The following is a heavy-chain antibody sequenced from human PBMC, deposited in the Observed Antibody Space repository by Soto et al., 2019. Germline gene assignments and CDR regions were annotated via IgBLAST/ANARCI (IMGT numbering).Heavy chain of an antibody. D-gene: IGHD3-16*01. Sequence: QVQLQESGPGLVKPSETLSLTCTVSGAPITTNHWSWIRQPPGKGLEWIGYMYHSGSTNYNPSLNSRVTISVDTSKNQFSLKLSSVTAADTAVYYCARHRWGGYYYGMDVWGQGTTVSVSS. CDR2: MYHSGST. J-gene: IGHJ6*01. CDR1: GAPITTNH. V-gene: IGHV4-59*08. CDR3: ARHRWGGYYYGMDV.